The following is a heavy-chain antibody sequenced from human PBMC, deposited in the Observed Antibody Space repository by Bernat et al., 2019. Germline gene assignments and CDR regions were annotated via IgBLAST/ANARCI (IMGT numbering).Heavy chain of an antibody. D-gene: IGHD6-19*01. Sequence: EVQLVESGGGLVKPGGSLRLSCAASGFTFSNAWMNWVRQAPGKGLEWVGRIKSKTDGGTTDYAAPVKGRFTISGDDSKNTLYLQMNSLKTEDTAVYYCARGAVAGTSNWFDPWGQGTLVTVSS. CDR3: ARGAVAGTSNWFDP. V-gene: IGHV3-15*07. CDR2: IKSKTDGGTT. J-gene: IGHJ5*02. CDR1: GFTFSNAW.